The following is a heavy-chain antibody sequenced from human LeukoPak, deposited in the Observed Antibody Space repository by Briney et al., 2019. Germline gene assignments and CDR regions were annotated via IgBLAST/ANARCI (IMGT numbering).Heavy chain of an antibody. Sequence: SETLSLTCAVYGGSSSGYYWSWIRQPPGKGLEWIGEINHSGSTNYNPSLKSRVTISVDTSKNQFSLKLSSVTAADTAVYYCARGYYDFWSGYLMGDYWGQGTLVTVSS. V-gene: IGHV4-34*01. CDR1: GGSSSGYY. CDR3: ARGYYDFWSGYLMGDY. CDR2: INHSGST. D-gene: IGHD3-3*01. J-gene: IGHJ4*02.